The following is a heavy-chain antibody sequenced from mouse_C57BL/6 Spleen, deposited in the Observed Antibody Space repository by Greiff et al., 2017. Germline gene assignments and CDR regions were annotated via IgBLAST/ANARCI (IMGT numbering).Heavy chain of an antibody. V-gene: IGHV1-81*01. CDR2: IYPRSGNT. D-gene: IGHD2-3*01. J-gene: IGHJ4*01. CDR1: GYTFTSYG. CDR3: ARGIYDGYYGDAMDY. Sequence: VQLQQSGAELARPGASVKLSCKASGYTFTSYGISWVKQRTGQGLEWIGEIYPRSGNTYYNEKFKGKATLTADKSSSTAYMELRSLTSEDSAVYFCARGIYDGYYGDAMDYWGQGTSVTVSS.